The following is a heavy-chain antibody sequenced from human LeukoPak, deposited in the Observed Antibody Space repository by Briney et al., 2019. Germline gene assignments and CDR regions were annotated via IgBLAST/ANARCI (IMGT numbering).Heavy chain of an antibody. V-gene: IGHV4-39*01. D-gene: IGHD3-3*01. J-gene: IGHJ4*02. CDR1: GDSIISSSYY. Sequence: PSETLSLTCAVSGDSIISSSYYWGWIRQPPGKGLEWIGGIYYSGSTYYNSSLKSRVTISVDTSKNQFSLKLSSVTAADTAVYYCARRINDFWSGQYGYYFDYWGQGTLVTVSS. CDR2: IYYSGST. CDR3: ARRINDFWSGQYGYYFDY.